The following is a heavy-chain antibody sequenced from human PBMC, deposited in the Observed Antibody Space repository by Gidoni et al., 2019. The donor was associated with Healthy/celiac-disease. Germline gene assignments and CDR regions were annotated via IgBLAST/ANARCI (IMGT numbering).Heavy chain of an antibody. CDR3: ARGASRGGFNDY. CDR1: GFTFSSYW. Sequence: EVQLVESGGGLVKPGGSLRLSCAASGFTFSSYWMSWVRQAPGTGLEWVANIKQDGSEKYYVDSVKGRCTISRDNAKNSLYLQMNSLRAEDTAVYDCARGASRGGFNDYWGQGTLVTVSS. D-gene: IGHD3-10*01. J-gene: IGHJ4*02. V-gene: IGHV3-7*01. CDR2: IKQDGSEK.